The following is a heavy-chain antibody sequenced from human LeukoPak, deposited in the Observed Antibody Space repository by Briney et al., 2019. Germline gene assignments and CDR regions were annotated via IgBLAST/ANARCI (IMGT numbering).Heavy chain of an antibody. J-gene: IGHJ4*02. D-gene: IGHD3-9*01. Sequence: PGGSLRLSCVASGLSVSSNYMSWVRQAPGKGLEWVSAIYRDGSSYYAESVKGRFTISRDNSKNTLYIQMNSLRAEDTAVYYCARSFYDILIGYYQYFDYWGQGTLVTVSS. CDR2: IYRDGSS. CDR3: ARSFYDILIGYYQYFDY. V-gene: IGHV3-66*01. CDR1: GLSVSSNY.